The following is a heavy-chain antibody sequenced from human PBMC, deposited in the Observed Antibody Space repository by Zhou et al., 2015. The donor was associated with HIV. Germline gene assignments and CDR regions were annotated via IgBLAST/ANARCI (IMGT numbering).Heavy chain of an antibody. CDR2: IIPIFGTT. D-gene: IGHD2-15*01. J-gene: IGHJ4*02. CDR1: GGTFSSYA. V-gene: IGHV1-69*06. CDR3: ARDPVATRSADPYYFDS. Sequence: QVQLVQSGAEVKKPGSSVKVSCKASGGTFSSYAISWVRQAPGQGLEWMGGIIPIFGTTNYAQKFRDRVNISADKSTSTTYMELTSLRSDDTAVYYCARDPVATRSADPYYFDSWGQGTLVTVSS.